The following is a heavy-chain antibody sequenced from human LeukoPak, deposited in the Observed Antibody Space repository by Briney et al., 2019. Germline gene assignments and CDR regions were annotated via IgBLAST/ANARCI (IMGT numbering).Heavy chain of an antibody. J-gene: IGHJ6*03. CDR3: ARASYGGNPSPSAVYYYYYYMDV. CDR2: MNPNSGNT. D-gene: IGHD4/OR15-4a*01. CDR1: GYTFTSYD. V-gene: IGHV1-8*01. Sequence: ASVKVSCKASGYTFTSYDINWVRQATGQGLEWMGWMNPNSGNTGYAQEFQGRVTMTRNTSISTAYMELSSLRSEDTAVYYCARASYGGNPSPSAVYYYYYYMDVWGKGTTVTVSS.